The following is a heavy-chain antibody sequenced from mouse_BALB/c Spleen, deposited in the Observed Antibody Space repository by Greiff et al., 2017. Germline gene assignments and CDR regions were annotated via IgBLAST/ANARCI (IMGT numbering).Heavy chain of an antibody. V-gene: IGHV7-3*02. CDR1: GFTFTDYY. CDR2: IRNKANGYTT. Sequence: EVKLVESGGGLVQPGGSLRLSCATSGFTFTDYYMSWVRQPPGKALEWLGFIRNKANGYTTEYSASVKGRFTISRDNSQSILYLQMNTLRAEDSATYYCARQTIYYDYDGGGAMDYWGQGTSVTVSS. D-gene: IGHD2-4*01. CDR3: ARQTIYYDYDGGGAMDY. J-gene: IGHJ4*01.